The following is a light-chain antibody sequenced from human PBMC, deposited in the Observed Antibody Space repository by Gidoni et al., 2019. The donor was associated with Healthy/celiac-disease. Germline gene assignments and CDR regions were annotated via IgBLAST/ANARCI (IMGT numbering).Light chain of an antibody. V-gene: IGKV3-20*01. CDR1: QSVSSSY. J-gene: IGKJ1*01. CDR3: QQYGSSPPT. Sequence: EILLPQSPGPLSLSPGERATLSCRASQSVSSSYLAWYQQKPGQAPRLRIYGASSRATGIPDSFSGSGSGTDFTLTISRLEPEDFAVYYCQQYGSSPPTFGQGTKVEIK. CDR2: GAS.